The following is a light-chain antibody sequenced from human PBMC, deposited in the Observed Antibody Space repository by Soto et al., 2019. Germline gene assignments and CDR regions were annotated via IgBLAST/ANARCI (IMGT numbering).Light chain of an antibody. CDR2: TAS. CDR1: QGISSN. J-gene: IGKJ5*01. Sequence: DIQLTQSPSFLSASVGDRVTITCRASQGISSNLAWYQQKPGKAPKLLIYTASTLQSGVPSRFSGSGSGTEFTLTISSLQPEDFETYYCQQLDTYPITFGQGTRLEIE. CDR3: QQLDTYPIT. V-gene: IGKV1-9*01.